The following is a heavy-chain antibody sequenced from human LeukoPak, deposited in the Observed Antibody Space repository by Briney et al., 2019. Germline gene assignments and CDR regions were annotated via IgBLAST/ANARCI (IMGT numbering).Heavy chain of an antibody. J-gene: IGHJ4*02. Sequence: PSETLSLTCSVSGGSISSSTSYWGWIRQPPGKGLEWIGTIYYSGSTYYNPSLKSPVTISVDTSKNQFSLKLGSGTAADTAVYYCARQTYGSGSYYNLDCWGQGTLVTVSS. D-gene: IGHD3-10*01. CDR3: ARQTYGSGSYYNLDC. V-gene: IGHV4-39*01. CDR1: GGSISSSTSY. CDR2: IYYSGST.